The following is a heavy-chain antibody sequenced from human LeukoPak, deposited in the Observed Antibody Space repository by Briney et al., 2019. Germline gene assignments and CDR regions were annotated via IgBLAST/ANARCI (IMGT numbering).Heavy chain of an antibody. Sequence: GGPLRLSCAASGFTVSSNYMSWVRQAPGKGLEWVSVIYSGGSTYYADSVKGRFTISRDNSKNTLYLQMNSLRAEDTAVYYCARLDYDFWSGYSRYYFDYWGQGTLVTVSS. D-gene: IGHD3-3*01. CDR2: IYSGGST. CDR1: GFTVSSNY. J-gene: IGHJ4*02. V-gene: IGHV3-53*01. CDR3: ARLDYDFWSGYSRYYFDY.